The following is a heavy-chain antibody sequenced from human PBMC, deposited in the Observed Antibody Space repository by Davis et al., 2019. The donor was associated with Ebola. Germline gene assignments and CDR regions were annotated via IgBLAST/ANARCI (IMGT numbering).Heavy chain of an antibody. Sequence: ASVKVSCKASGYTFTTYPIHWVRQAPGQRLEWMGWINPNSDGTNYAQKFQGWVTMTRDTSISTAYMELSRLRSDDTAVYYCAREAYGDMGHWFDPWGQGTLVTVSS. CDR1: GYTFTTYP. D-gene: IGHD4-17*01. J-gene: IGHJ5*02. V-gene: IGHV1-2*04. CDR3: AREAYGDMGHWFDP. CDR2: INPNSDGT.